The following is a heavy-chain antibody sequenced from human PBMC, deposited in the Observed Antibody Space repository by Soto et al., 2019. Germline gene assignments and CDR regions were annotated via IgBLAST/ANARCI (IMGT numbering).Heavy chain of an antibody. CDR2: ISYDGGNK. CDR3: AREVPPSYYDILTGYYSTIRGAYYYGMDV. V-gene: IGHV3-30-3*01. D-gene: IGHD3-9*01. CDR1: GFTFSSYA. Sequence: PGGSLRLSCAASGFTFSSYAMHWVRQAPGKGLEWVAVISYDGGNKYYADSVKGRFTISRDNSKNTLYLQMNSLRAEDTAVYYCAREVPPSYYDILTGYYSTIRGAYYYGMDVWGQGTTVTVSS. J-gene: IGHJ6*02.